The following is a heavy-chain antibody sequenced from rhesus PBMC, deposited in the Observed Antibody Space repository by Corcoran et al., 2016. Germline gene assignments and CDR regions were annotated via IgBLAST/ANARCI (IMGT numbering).Heavy chain of an antibody. J-gene: IGHJ4*01. CDR3: ARSAPPRGYSGYRYFDY. CDR1: GASISSNY. V-gene: IGHV4S2*01. Sequence: QVQLQESGPGLVKPSETLPLTCAVPGASISSNYWSWIRQAPGKGREGIGRIYGSSESTNYNPTLKSRVTISIDTSKNQFSLKLSAVTAADTAVYYCARSAPPRGYSGYRYFDYWGQGVLVTVSS. CDR2: IYGSSEST. D-gene: IGHD5-42*01.